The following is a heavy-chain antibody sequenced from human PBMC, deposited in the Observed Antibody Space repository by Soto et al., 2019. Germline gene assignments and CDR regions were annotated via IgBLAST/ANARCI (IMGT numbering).Heavy chain of an antibody. J-gene: IGHJ5*02. Sequence: PSETLSLTCSVSGDSISNRRFYWAWIRQPPGEGLEWIGSIYHTGNAYYNPPLKSRVTISVDTSKNQFSLKLTSVTAADAALYYCARDFFDSSDYTTNWFDPWGQGTLVTVPQ. CDR1: GDSISNRRFY. CDR2: IYHTGNA. D-gene: IGHD3-22*01. CDR3: ARDFFDSSDYTTNWFDP. V-gene: IGHV4-39*01.